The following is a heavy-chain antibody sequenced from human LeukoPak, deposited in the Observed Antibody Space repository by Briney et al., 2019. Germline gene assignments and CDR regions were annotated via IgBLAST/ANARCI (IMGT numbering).Heavy chain of an antibody. J-gene: IGHJ4*02. CDR1: GFTFSSYG. Sequence: GGSLRLSCAASGFTFSSYGMHWVRQAPGKGLEWVAVISYDGSNKYYADSVKGRFTISRDNSKNTLYLQMNSLRAEDTAVYYCARTNIYYFDYWGQGTLVTVSS. D-gene: IGHD3-3*02. CDR3: ARTNIYYFDY. CDR2: ISYDGSNK. V-gene: IGHV3-30*19.